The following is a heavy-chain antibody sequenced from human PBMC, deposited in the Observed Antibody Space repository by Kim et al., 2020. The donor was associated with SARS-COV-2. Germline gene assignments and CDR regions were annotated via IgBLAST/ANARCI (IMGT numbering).Heavy chain of an antibody. CDR3: ARPYGTQVSYYYDSSDAFDI. V-gene: IGHV4-39*01. J-gene: IGHJ3*02. CDR1: GGSISSSSYY. Sequence: SETLSLTCTVSGGSISSSSYYWGWIRQPPGKGLEWIGSIYYSGSTYYNPSLKSRVTISVDTSKNQFSLKLSSVTAADTAVYYCARPYGTQVSYYYDSSDAFDIWGQGTMVTVSS. D-gene: IGHD3-22*01. CDR2: IYYSGST.